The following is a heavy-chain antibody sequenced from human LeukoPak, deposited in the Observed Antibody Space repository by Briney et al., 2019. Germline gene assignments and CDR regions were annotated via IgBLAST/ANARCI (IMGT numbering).Heavy chain of an antibody. CDR3: ARTYCSGGSCYSDIFSDYYYYGMDV. J-gene: IGHJ6*02. D-gene: IGHD2-15*01. Sequence: ASVKVSCKASGGTFSSYAISWVRQAPGQGLEWMGGIIPIFGTANYAQKFQGRVTITADESTSTAYMGLSSLRSEDTAVYYCARTYCSGGSCYSDIFSDYYYYGMDVWGQGTTVTVSS. CDR2: IIPIFGTA. V-gene: IGHV1-69*13. CDR1: GGTFSSYA.